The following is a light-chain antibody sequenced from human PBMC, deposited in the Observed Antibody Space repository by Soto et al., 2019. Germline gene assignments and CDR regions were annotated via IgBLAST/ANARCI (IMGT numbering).Light chain of an antibody. CDR3: QQYGDSPQT. J-gene: IGKJ1*01. CDR2: GAS. CDR1: QSVGSS. V-gene: IGKV3-20*01. Sequence: IVWTQSAATLSVSPGGRDPLSCRASQSVGSSLSWYQQKPGQAPRLLFYGASNRATAIPDRFSGSGFGTDFTLTIPRLQPEDFAVYYCQQYGDSPQTFGPGTKVDIK.